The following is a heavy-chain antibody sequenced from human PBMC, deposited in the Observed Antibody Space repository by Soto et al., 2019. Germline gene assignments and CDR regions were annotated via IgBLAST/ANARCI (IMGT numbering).Heavy chain of an antibody. CDR1: GGSISSYY. Sequence: QVQLQESGPGLVKPSETLSLTCTVSGGSISSYYWSWIRQPPGKGLEWIGYIYYSGCTNYNPSLKSRVTISVDTSKNQFSLKLSSVTAADTAVYYCARGDPLIWFGEKVYYGMDVWGQGTTVTVSS. CDR2: IYYSGCT. D-gene: IGHD3-10*01. CDR3: ARGDPLIWFGEKVYYGMDV. V-gene: IGHV4-59*01. J-gene: IGHJ6*02.